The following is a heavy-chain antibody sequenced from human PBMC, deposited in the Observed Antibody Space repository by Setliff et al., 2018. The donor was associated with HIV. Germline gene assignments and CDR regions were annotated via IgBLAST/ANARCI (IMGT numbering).Heavy chain of an antibody. V-gene: IGHV4-34*01. CDR3: ARGVRGSGPWIDL. CDR2: INHSGSA. Sequence: SETLSLTCVVYGGSFSGYSWTWIRQPPGKGLEWIGEINHSGSANRNPSLMGRVTMSVDTAKNQFSLELSSVNASDTAVYFCARGVRGSGPWIDLWAQGTLVTVSS. CDR1: GGSFSGYS. J-gene: IGHJ5*02. D-gene: IGHD3-3*01.